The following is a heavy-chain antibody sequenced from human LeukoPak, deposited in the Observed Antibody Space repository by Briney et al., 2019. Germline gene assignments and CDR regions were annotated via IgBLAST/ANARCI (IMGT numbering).Heavy chain of an antibody. D-gene: IGHD2-15*01. CDR1: GGSIRSYY. CDR2: IYYSGST. V-gene: IGHV4-59*01. CDR3: AGGGYCSGGSCYNY. Sequence: PSETLSLTCTVSGGSIRSYYWSWIRQPPGKGLEWIGYIYYSGSTNYNPSLKSRVTISVDTSKNQFSLKLSSVTAADTAVYYCAGGGYCSGGSCYNYWGQGTLVTVSS. J-gene: IGHJ4*02.